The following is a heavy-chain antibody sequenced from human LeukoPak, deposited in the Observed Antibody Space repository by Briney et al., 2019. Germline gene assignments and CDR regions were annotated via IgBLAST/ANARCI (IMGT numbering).Heavy chain of an antibody. Sequence: GGSLRLSCAASGFTFSSYEMNWVRQAPGKGLEWVSYISSSGSTIYYADSVKGRFTISRDNAKNSLYLQMNSLRAEDTAVYYCARDLDYGDYVLDYWGQGTLVTVPS. CDR1: GFTFSSYE. CDR2: ISSSGSTI. J-gene: IGHJ4*02. CDR3: ARDLDYGDYVLDY. V-gene: IGHV3-48*03. D-gene: IGHD4-17*01.